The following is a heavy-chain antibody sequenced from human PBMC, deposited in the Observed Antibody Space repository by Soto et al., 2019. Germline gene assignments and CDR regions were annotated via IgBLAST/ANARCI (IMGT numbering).Heavy chain of an antibody. CDR2: INDDGSST. V-gene: IGHV3-74*01. CDR1: GFTFSSYW. J-gene: IGHJ4*02. Sequence: EVQLVESGGGSVQPGGSLRLSCAASGFTFSSYWMHWVRQAPGKGLVWVSRINDDGSSTDYADSIKGRFTISRDNAKNTLYLQMNSLRVEDTAVYYCGRDGPPRYWGQGTLVTVSS. CDR3: GRDGPPRY.